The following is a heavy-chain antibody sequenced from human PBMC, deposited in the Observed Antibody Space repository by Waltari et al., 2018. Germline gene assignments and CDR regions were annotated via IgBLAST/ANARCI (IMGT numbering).Heavy chain of an antibody. CDR3: AGPQTSDFTRVYGMDV. J-gene: IGHJ6*02. V-gene: IGHV1-69*05. CDR1: GGTFSSYA. Sequence: QVQLVQSGAEVKKPGSSVKVSCKASGGTFSSYAISWVRQAPGQGLEWMGGIIPIFGTANYAQKVQGRVTITTDESTSTAYMELSSLRSEDTAVYYCAGPQTSDFTRVYGMDVWGQGTTVTVSS. D-gene: IGHD2-2*01. CDR2: IIPIFGTA.